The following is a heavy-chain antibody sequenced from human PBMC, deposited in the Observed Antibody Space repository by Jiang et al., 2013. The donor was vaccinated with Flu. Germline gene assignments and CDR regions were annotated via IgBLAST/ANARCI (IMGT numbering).Heavy chain of an antibody. V-gene: IGHV1-69*01. Sequence: YAQKFQGRVTITADESTSTAYMELSSLRSEDTAVYYCARDHCSGGSCYPYFDYWGQGTLVTVSS. CDR3: ARDHCSGGSCYPYFDY. D-gene: IGHD2-15*01. J-gene: IGHJ4*02.